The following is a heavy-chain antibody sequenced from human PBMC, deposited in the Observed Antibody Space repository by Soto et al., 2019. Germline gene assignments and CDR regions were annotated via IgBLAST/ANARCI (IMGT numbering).Heavy chain of an antibody. CDR1: GGSISSSSYY. D-gene: IGHD5-12*01. Sequence: SETLSLTCTVSGGSISSSSYYWGWIRQPPGKGLEWIGSINYSGSTNYNPSLKSRVTISVDTSKNQFSLKLSSVTAADTAVYYCARDPILYSGYGPYYYYGMDVWGQGTTVTVSS. CDR3: ARDPILYSGYGPYYYYGMDV. J-gene: IGHJ6*02. V-gene: IGHV4-39*07. CDR2: INYSGST.